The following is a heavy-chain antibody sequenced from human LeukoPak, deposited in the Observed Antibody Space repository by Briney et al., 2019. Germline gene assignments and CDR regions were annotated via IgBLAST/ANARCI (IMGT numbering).Heavy chain of an antibody. CDR1: GFTFSSIW. V-gene: IGHV3-7*02. CDR2: IKHDGSET. CDR3: ARGWYNSGYYCDY. D-gene: IGHD6-19*01. J-gene: IGHJ4*02. Sequence: PGGSLRLSCATSGFTFSSIWMSWVRQAPGKGLEWVANIKHDGSETNYVDSVKGRFTISRDNAKNSLHLQMNSLRAEDTAVYYCARGWYNSGYYCDYWGQGTLVTVSS.